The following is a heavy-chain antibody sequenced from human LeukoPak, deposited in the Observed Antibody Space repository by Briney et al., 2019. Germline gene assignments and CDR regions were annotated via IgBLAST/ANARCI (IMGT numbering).Heavy chain of an antibody. CDR3: ARAASGTMGDLYIDY. J-gene: IGHJ4*02. CDR2: IYYSGST. V-gene: IGHV4-31*03. CDR1: GGSISSGGYY. D-gene: IGHD2-21*02. Sequence: KSSETLSLTCTVSGGSISSGGYYWSWIRQHPGKGLEWIGYIYYSGSTYYNPSLKSRVTISVDTSKNQFSLKLSSVTAADTAVYYCARAASGTMGDLYIDYWGQGTLVTVSS.